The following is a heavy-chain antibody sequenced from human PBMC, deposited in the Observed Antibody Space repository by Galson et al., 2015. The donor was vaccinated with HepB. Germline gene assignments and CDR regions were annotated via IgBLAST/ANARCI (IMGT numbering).Heavy chain of an antibody. CDR1: GFTFSSYG. J-gene: IGHJ4*02. CDR2: ISYDGRHK. V-gene: IGHV3-30*18. D-gene: IGHD3-16*01. Sequence: SLRLSCAASGFTFSSYGLHWVRQAPGKGLGWVAVISYDGRHKYYADSVKGRFTISRDNSKNTVYLQMSSLRPEDTGIYYCAKSAYDLGVLDYWGQGTLVTVSS. CDR3: AKSAYDLGVLDY.